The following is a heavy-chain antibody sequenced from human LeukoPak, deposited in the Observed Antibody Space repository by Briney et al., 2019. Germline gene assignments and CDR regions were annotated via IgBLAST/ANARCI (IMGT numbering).Heavy chain of an antibody. CDR2: ISGSGGTT. Sequence: GGSLRLSCAASGLTFSTSAMSWVRQTPEKGLEWVAAISGSGGTTYYADSVKGRFTISRGNSNNTLYLQMIYLRAEDTALYYCAREYSGSGPWGQGTLVSVSS. CDR3: AREYSGSGP. V-gene: IGHV3-23*01. CDR1: GLTFSTSA. J-gene: IGHJ4*02. D-gene: IGHD5-12*01.